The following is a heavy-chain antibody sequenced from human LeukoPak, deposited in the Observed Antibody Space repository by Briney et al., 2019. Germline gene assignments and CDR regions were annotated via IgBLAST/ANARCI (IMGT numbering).Heavy chain of an antibody. CDR2: ISGSGGST. V-gene: IGHV3-23*01. D-gene: IGHD2-15*01. CDR1: GFTFSSYA. CDR3: AKDPNSGYCSGGSCYLEYFQH. Sequence: PGGSLRLSCAASGFTFSSYAMSWVRQAPGKGLEWVSAISGSGGSTYYADSVKGRFIISRDNSKNTLYLQMNSLRAEDTAVYYCAKDPNSGYCSGGSCYLEYFQHWGQGTLVTVSS. J-gene: IGHJ1*01.